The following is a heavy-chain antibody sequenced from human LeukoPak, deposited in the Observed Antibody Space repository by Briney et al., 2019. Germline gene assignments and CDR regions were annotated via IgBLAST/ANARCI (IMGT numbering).Heavy chain of an antibody. Sequence: PSETLSLTCTVSGGSISSYYWSWIRQPPGKGLEWIGYIYYSGSTNYNPSLKSRVTISVDTSKNQFSLKLSSVTAADTAVYYCATFGRFGEKKFDPWGQGTLVTVSS. CDR2: IYYSGST. CDR3: ATFGRFGEKKFDP. CDR1: GGSISSYY. V-gene: IGHV4-59*01. D-gene: IGHD3-10*01. J-gene: IGHJ5*02.